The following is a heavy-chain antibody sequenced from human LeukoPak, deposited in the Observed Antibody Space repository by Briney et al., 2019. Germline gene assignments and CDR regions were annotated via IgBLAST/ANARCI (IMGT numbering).Heavy chain of an antibody. V-gene: IGHV1-18*01. J-gene: IGHJ4*02. D-gene: IGHD2-15*01. CDR3: ARGLRYCSGGSCWHY. Sequence: ASVKVSCKASGYTFTSHGISWVRQAPGQGLEWMGWISAYNGNTNCAQKLQGRVAMTTDTSTSTAYMELRSLRSDDTAVYYCARGLRYCSGGSCWHYWGQGTLVAVSS. CDR2: ISAYNGNT. CDR1: GYTFTSHG.